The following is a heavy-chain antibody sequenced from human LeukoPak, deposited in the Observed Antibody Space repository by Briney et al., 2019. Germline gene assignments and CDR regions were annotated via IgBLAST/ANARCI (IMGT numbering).Heavy chain of an antibody. Sequence: GGSLRLSCAASGFTFSTYWMHWVRQAPGKGLVWVSRINSDGSSTTYADSVKGRFTISRDNAKNTLYLQMNSLRAEDTAVYYCARSQFSGIYPCGSDYWGQGTLVTVSS. CDR1: GFTFSTYW. V-gene: IGHV3-74*03. J-gene: IGHJ4*02. CDR2: INSDGSST. CDR3: ARSQFSGIYPCGSDY. D-gene: IGHD1-26*01.